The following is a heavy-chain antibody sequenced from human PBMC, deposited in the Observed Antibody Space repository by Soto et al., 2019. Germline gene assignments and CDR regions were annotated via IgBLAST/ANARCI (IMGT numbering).Heavy chain of an antibody. CDR2: TSYRSKWYN. Sequence: SQTLSLTCAISGDSVSSNSAAWNWSRQSPSRGLEWLGRTSYRSKWYNDYAVSVKSQITINPDTSKNQFSLQLNSVTPEDEAVYYCARSRNTRAAAGNFDYWGQGTLVTVSS. J-gene: IGHJ4*02. V-gene: IGHV6-1*01. CDR3: ARSRNTRAAAGNFDY. CDR1: GDSVSSNSAA. D-gene: IGHD6-13*01.